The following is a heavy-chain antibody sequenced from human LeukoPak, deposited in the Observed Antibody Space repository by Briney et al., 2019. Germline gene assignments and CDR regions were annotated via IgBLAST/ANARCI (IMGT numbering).Heavy chain of an antibody. D-gene: IGHD2-2*01. CDR1: GGSISSYY. J-gene: IGHJ4*02. V-gene: IGHV4-59*01. CDR2: IYYSGST. Sequence: SETLSPTCTVSGGSISSYYWTWIRQPPGKGLEWIGYIYYSGSTNYNPSLKSRVTISVDTSKNQFSLKLSSVTAADTAVYYCARVSVGGDPLPADYWGQGTLVTVSS. CDR3: ARVSVGGDPLPADY.